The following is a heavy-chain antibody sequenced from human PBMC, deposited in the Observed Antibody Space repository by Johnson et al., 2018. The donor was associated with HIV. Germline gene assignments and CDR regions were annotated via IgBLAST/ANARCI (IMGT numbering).Heavy chain of an antibody. CDR1: GFTCSSYA. CDR2: ISYDGSNK. CDR3: AKSSSATYYGDAFDI. Sequence: MQLVESGGGVVQPGRSLRLSCAASGFTCSSYAMHWVRQAPGKGLEWVAVISYDGSNKYYADSVKGQFTISRDNSKNTLYLQMNSLRAEDTALYYCAKSSSATYYGDAFDIWGQGTMVTVSS. D-gene: IGHD3-10*01. J-gene: IGHJ3*02. V-gene: IGHV3-30*04.